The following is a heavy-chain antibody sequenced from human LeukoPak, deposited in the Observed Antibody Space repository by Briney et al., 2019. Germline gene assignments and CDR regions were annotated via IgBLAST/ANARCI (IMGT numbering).Heavy chain of an antibody. V-gene: IGHV4-59*12. CDR2: IYYSGST. J-gene: IGHJ6*03. Sequence: SETLSLTCTVSGGSISSYYCSWIRQPPRKGLEWIGYIYYSGSTNYNPSLKSRVTISVDTSKNQFSLKLSSVTAAATAVYYCAKGTGGAKDGYYYYYMDVWGKGTTVTVSS. CDR3: AKGTGGAKDGYYYYYMDV. D-gene: IGHD3-10*01. CDR1: GGSISSYY.